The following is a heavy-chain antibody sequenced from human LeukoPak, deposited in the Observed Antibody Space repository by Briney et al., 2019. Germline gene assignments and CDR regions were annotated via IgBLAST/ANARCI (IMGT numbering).Heavy chain of an antibody. CDR2: ISGSGGST. Sequence: GGSLRLSCAASGFTFSSHAMSWVRQATGKGLEWASAISGSGGSTYYADSVKGRFTISRDNSKNTLYLQMNSLKAEDTAVYYCARGSYRYTLYYFDYWGQGTLVTVSS. D-gene: IGHD3-16*02. V-gene: IGHV3-23*01. CDR3: ARGSYRYTLYYFDY. CDR1: GFTFSSHA. J-gene: IGHJ4*02.